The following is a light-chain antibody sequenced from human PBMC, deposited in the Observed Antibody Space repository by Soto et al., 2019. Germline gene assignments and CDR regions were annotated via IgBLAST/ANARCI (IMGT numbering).Light chain of an antibody. V-gene: IGKV3-11*01. CDR3: QQRSDWPGT. J-gene: IGKJ2*01. CDR1: QSVSTY. CDR2: DAS. Sequence: EIVLTQSPATLPLSPGERVTLSCRASQSVSTYLAWYQQKPGQPPRLLIYDASNRATGVPARFSGSGSGTDFTLTISSLEPEDFAVYFCQQRSDWPGTFGQGTKLDVK.